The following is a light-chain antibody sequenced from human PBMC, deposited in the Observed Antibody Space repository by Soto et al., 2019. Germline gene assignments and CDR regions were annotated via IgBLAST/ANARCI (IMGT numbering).Light chain of an antibody. J-gene: IGKJ1*01. Sequence: DIQMTQSPSTLSASVGDRVAITCRASQSISSWLAWYQRKPGKAPKLLIYKASSLESGVPSRFSGSGSGTDFTLTISCLQSEDFATYYCQQYYSYPRTFGQGTKVDIK. CDR2: KAS. CDR1: QSISSW. V-gene: IGKV1-5*03. CDR3: QQYYSYPRT.